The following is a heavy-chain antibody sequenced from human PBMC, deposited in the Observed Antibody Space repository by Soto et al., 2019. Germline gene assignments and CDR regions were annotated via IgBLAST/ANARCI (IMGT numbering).Heavy chain of an antibody. D-gene: IGHD1-26*01. CDR1: GFTVSSNY. J-gene: IGHJ5*02. CDR3: GRDVCLTGYSGSYAPKGACGWFDP. V-gene: IGHV3-53*01. Sequence: GGSLRLSCAASGFTVSSNYMSWVRQAPGKGLEWVSVIYSGGSTYYADSVKGRFTISRDNSKNTLNLQLNSLRAEDTAVYYCGRDVCLTGYSGSYAPKGACGWFDPWGQGTLVTVSS. CDR2: IYSGGST.